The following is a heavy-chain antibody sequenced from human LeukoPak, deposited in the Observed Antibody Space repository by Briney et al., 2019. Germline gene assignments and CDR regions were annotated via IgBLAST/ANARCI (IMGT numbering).Heavy chain of an antibody. CDR2: ISGSGDST. Sequence: GGSLRLTCAASGFTFNSYAMNWVRQAPGKGLEWVSGISGSGDSTYYADSVKGRFTISRDNSKNTLYLQMKNLRAEDTAVYYCAKAYDDFWSGLLHFDYWGQGTLVTVSS. J-gene: IGHJ4*02. CDR3: AKAYDDFWSGLLHFDY. CDR1: GFTFNSYA. V-gene: IGHV3-23*01. D-gene: IGHD3-3*01.